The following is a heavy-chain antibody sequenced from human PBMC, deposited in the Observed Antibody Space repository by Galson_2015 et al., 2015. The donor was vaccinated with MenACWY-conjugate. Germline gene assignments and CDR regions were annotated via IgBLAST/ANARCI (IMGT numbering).Heavy chain of an antibody. V-gene: IGHV5-51*01. J-gene: IGHJ6*02. CDR1: GYSFTNYW. CDR3: TRHLGSTPRDYGMDV. D-gene: IGHD3-16*01. CDR2: IYPGDSDT. Sequence: QSGAEVKKPGESLKISCKGSGYSFTNYWIGWVRQMPGKGLEWMGIIYPGDSDTRYSPSFQGQVTISTDKSISTAYLQWSSLKASDTARYYCTRHLGSTPRDYGMDVWGQGTTVTVSS.